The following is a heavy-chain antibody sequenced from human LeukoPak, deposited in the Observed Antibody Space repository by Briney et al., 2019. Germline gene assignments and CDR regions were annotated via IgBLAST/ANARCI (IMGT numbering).Heavy chain of an antibody. CDR3: AKSGYNRFDY. Sequence: PGGSLRLSCAGSGFSFSSYGMHWVRQAPGKGLEWVSSISGSGSGGSTYYADSVKGRFTISRDNSRNTLYLQMNSLRAEDTAVYYCAKSGYNRFDYWGQGTLVTVSS. CDR2: ISGSGSGGST. J-gene: IGHJ4*02. CDR1: GFSFSSYG. V-gene: IGHV3-23*01. D-gene: IGHD5-24*01.